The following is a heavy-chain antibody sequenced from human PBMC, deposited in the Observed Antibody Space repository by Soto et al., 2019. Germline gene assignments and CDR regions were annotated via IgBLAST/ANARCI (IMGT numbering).Heavy chain of an antibody. D-gene: IGHD3-10*01. CDR2: INAGNGNT. J-gene: IGHJ6*02. Sequence: ASVKVSCKASGYTFTSYAMHWVRQAPGQRLEWMGWINAGNGNTKYSQKFQGRVTITRDTSASTAYMELSSLRSEDTAVYYCARVIRGVKAYYYGMDVWGHGTTVTVSS. CDR3: ARVIRGVKAYYYGMDV. V-gene: IGHV1-3*01. CDR1: GYTFTSYA.